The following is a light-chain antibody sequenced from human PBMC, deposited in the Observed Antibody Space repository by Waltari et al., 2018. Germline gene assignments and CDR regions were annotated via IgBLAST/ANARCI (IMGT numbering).Light chain of an antibody. V-gene: IGKV1-16*01. CDR3: QQYNHYPIT. Sequence: DIQMTQSPSSLSASVGDTVTITCRASQDITNYLAGFQQRPGKAPKSLIYAASTLQGGFPSRFRGFGFGTDFTLIISNLQPEDVATYYCQQYNHYPITFGQGTRL. CDR2: AAS. CDR1: QDITNY. J-gene: IGKJ5*01.